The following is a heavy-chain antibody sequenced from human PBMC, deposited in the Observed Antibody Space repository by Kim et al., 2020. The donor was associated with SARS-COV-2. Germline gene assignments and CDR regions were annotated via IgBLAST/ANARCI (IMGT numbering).Heavy chain of an antibody. Sequence: SETLSLTCAVYGGSFNGYYWSWIRQPPGKGLEWIGEINHSGSTNYNPSLKSRVTISVDTSKNQFSLKLTSVTAADTAVYYCAREMTTVTTHYYYGMDVWGQGTTVTVSS. CDR3: AREMTTVTTHYYYGMDV. V-gene: IGHV4-34*01. J-gene: IGHJ6*02. CDR2: INHSGST. CDR1: GGSFNGYY. D-gene: IGHD4-17*01.